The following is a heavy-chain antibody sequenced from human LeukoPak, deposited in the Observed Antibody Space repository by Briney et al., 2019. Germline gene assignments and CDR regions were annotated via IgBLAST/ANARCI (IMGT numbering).Heavy chain of an antibody. CDR1: GFTFSNYA. CDR2: ISGSGGYT. D-gene: IGHD3-10*01. CDR3: AEDRAVLNGGIDY. V-gene: IGHV3-23*01. Sequence: PGGSLRLSCAASGFTFSNYAMTWVRQAPGKGLEWVSVISGSGGYTFYADSVRGRFTISRDNSKNTLYLQMSSLRAEDTAVYYCAEDRAVLNGGIDYWGQGTLVTVSS. J-gene: IGHJ4*02.